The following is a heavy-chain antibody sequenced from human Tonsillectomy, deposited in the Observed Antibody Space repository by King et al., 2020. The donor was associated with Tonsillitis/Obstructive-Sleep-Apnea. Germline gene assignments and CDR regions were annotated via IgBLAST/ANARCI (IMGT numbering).Heavy chain of an antibody. CDR2: MNPNSGNT. J-gene: IGHJ6*02. V-gene: IGHV1-8*01. Sequence: QLVQSGAEVKKHGASVKVSCKTSGYTFTSYDINWVRQATGQGLEWMGWMNPNSGNTGYAQKFQGRVTMTRNTSISTAYMELSSLRSEDTAVYYCARGGMTTVVTPNGMDVWGQGTTVTVSS. CDR3: ARGGMTTVVTPNGMDV. CDR1: GYTFTSYD. D-gene: IGHD4-23*01.